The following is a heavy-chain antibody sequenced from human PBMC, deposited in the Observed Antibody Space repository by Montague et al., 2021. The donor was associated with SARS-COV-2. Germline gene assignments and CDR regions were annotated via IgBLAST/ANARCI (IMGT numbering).Heavy chain of an antibody. J-gene: IGHJ4*02. D-gene: IGHD3/OR15-3a*01. CDR3: VRGHIFGLGARGFEH. V-gene: IGHV4-61*03. Sequence: SETLSLTCTVSGGLSNTDPSNSDFWSWIRQTPGKELEWIGWIHYNGYTNYNPSLKSRVTISIDTSKRYFSLRLNFLTATDTAVYYCVRGHIFGLGARGFEHWGQGTLVTVAS. CDR2: IHYNGYT. CDR1: GGLSNTDPSNSDF.